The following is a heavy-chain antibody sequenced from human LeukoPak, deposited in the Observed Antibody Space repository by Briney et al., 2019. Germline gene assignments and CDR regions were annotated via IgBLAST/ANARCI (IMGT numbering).Heavy chain of an antibody. D-gene: IGHD3-10*01. CDR3: AKEPPYYYGSGSYSWFDP. CDR2: ISGSGGST. V-gene: IGHV3-23*01. J-gene: IGHJ5*02. Sequence: PGGSLLLSCAASGFTFSSYAMSWVRQAPGKGLEWVSAISGSGGSTYYADSVKGRFTISRDNSKNTLYLQMNSLRAEDTAVYYCAKEPPYYYGSGSYSWFDPWGQGTLVTVSS. CDR1: GFTFSSYA.